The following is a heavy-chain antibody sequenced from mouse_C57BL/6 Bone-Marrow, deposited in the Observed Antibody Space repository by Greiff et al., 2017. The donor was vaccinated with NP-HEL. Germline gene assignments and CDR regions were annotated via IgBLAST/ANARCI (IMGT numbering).Heavy chain of an antibody. CDR3: ARRGGGYPAMDY. V-gene: IGHV5-6*02. Sequence: EVKLVESGGDLVKPGGSLKLSCAASGFTFSSYGMSWVRQTPDKRLEWVATISSGGSYTYYPDSVKGRFTISRDNAKNTLYLQMSSLKSEDTAMDYCARRGGGYPAMDYWGQGTSVTVSS. CDR1: GFTFSSYG. D-gene: IGHD2-2*01. J-gene: IGHJ4*01. CDR2: ISSGGSYT.